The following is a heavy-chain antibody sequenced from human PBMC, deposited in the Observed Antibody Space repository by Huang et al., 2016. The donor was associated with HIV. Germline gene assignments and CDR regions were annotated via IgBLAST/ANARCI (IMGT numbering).Heavy chain of an antibody. Sequence: VESGGGVVQPGRSLRLSCTASGFEVTSYVFNCVRHAPGKGLDWVAIISHDGKNTYYSEYVRGRFTVSRDNSKNMIYLQMDDLRPEDTAVYYCVRDGARVDNVLRYFAWYRRRSNFDCWGQGTLATVSS. D-gene: IGHD3-9*01. V-gene: IGHV3-30*04. CDR3: VRDGARVDNVLRYFAWYRRRSNFDC. CDR2: ISHDGKNT. CDR1: GFEVTSYV. J-gene: IGHJ4*02.